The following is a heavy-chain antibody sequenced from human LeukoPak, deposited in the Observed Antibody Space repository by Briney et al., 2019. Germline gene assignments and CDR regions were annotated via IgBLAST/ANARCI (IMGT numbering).Heavy chain of an antibody. CDR2: TVSEIDGGTT. CDR3: TTDEDWNYARKDV. D-gene: IGHD1-7*01. CDR1: GFTFNYAW. Sequence: GGSLRLSCAASGFTFNYAWMSWVRQAPGKGLEWVGQTVSEIDGGTTDYAAPVKGRFTISRDDSKSTLYLQMNSLKIEDTAVYYCTTDEDWNYARKDVWGQGATVIVSS. V-gene: IGHV3-15*04. J-gene: IGHJ6*02.